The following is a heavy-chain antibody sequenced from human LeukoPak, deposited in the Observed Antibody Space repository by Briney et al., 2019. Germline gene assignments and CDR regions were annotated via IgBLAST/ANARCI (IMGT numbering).Heavy chain of an antibody. V-gene: IGHV4-39*01. CDR1: GGSISSSFYY. J-gene: IGHJ4*02. CDR3: ARVTEYFDY. D-gene: IGHD4-23*01. Sequence: PSETLSLTCTVSGGSISSSFYYWGWIRQPPGKGLEWIGSIYHRGSTYYNPSLKSRVTISVDTSRNQFSLKLSSVTAADTAVYYCARVTEYFDYWGQGTLVTVSS. CDR2: IYHRGST.